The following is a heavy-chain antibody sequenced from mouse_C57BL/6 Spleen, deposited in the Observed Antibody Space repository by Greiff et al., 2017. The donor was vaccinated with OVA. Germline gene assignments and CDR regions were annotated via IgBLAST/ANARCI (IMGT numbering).Heavy chain of an antibody. D-gene: IGHD1-1*01. V-gene: IGHV1-18*01. J-gene: IGHJ1*03. Sequence: VQLKESGPELVKPGASVKIPCKASGYTFTDYNMDWVKQSHGKSLEWIGDINPNNGGTISNQKFKGKATLTVDKSSSTAYMELRSLTSEDTAFYYCARWDYYGSSSYWYFDVWGTGTTVTVSS. CDR3: ARWDYYGSSSYWYFDV. CDR2: INPNNGGT. CDR1: GYTFTDYN.